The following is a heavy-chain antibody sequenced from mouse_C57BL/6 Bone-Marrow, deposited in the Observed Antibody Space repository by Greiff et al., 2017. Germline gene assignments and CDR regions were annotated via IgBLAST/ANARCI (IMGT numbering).Heavy chain of an antibody. CDR2: IYPRSGNT. Sequence: VQPQQSGAELARPGASVKLSCKASGYTFTSYGISWVKQRTGQGLEWIGEIYPRSGNTYYNEKFKGKATLTADKSSSTAYMELRSLTSEDSAVYFCARPGSSYFYYAMDYWGQGTSVTVSS. V-gene: IGHV1-81*01. CDR1: GYTFTSYG. D-gene: IGHD1-1*01. CDR3: ARPGSSYFYYAMDY. J-gene: IGHJ4*01.